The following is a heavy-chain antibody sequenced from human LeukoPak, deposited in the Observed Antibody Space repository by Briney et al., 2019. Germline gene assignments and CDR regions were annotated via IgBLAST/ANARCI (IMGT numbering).Heavy chain of an antibody. J-gene: IGHJ5*01. Sequence: KTGGSLRLSCAASGFTFSDYYMSWIRQAPGMGLERVAYIGRRGNIIYYADSVRGRFTISRDNAKNSLYLQMVSLSPDDTAVYFCARDYYDASGFIDSWGQGSLVTVSS. CDR3: ARDYYDASGFIDS. CDR2: IGRRGNII. V-gene: IGHV3-11*01. D-gene: IGHD3-22*01. CDR1: GFTFSDYY.